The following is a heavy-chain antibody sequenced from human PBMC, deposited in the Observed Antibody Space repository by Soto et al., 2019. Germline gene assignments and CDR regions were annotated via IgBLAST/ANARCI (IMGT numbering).Heavy chain of an antibody. V-gene: IGHV4-61*01. CDR2: VYSSGST. Sequence: QVRLQESGPGLVKPSEALSLTCNVSGASVRSGSYYWSWIRQPPGKGLEWIGYVYSSGSTNFNPSLKSRVTISVDTSKNQFSLDLRSVTAADTAVYYCARERVVPRGTYRSYFDYWGQGVLVTVSS. CDR3: ARERVVPRGTYRSYFDY. J-gene: IGHJ4*02. D-gene: IGHD1-26*01. CDR1: GASVRSGSYY.